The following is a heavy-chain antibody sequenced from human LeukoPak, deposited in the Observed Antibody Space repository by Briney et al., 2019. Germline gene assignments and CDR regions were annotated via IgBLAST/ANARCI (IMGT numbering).Heavy chain of an antibody. CDR3: VGGTGWRLDS. J-gene: IGHJ1*01. CDR1: GFTFSTYW. V-gene: IGHV3-7*05. Sequence: GGSLRLSCAASGFTFSTYWMNWVRQAPGKGLEWVAIIKQDGSEEFYVDSVKGRFIISRDNAKNSLYLQKNSLRVEDTAVYYCVGGTGWRLDSWGQGTLVTVSS. D-gene: IGHD6-19*01. CDR2: IKQDGSEE.